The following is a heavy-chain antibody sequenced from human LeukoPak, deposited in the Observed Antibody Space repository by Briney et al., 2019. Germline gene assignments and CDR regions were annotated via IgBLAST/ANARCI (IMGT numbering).Heavy chain of an antibody. CDR3: AKPAYCGGDCSTFYFDY. CDR1: GVTFRIYA. J-gene: IGHJ4*02. V-gene: IGHV3-23*01. D-gene: IGHD2-21*02. CDR2: ISGSGGGT. Sequence: GGSLRHSCAASGVTFRIYAMSWVRQAPGKGLEWVSTISGSGGGTYYADSVKGRFTISRDNSKNTLYLQMNSLRAEDTAVYYCAKPAYCGGDCSTFYFDYWGQGALVTVSS.